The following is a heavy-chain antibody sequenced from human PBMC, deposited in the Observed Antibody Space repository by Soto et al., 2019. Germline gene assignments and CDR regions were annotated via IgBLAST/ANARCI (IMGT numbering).Heavy chain of an antibody. CDR1: GGSISSYY. CDR3: ARHPSDFWFDP. D-gene: IGHD2-21*02. Sequence: SETLSLTCTASGGSISSYYWSWIRQPPGKGLEWIGYIYYSGSTNYNPSLKSRVTISVDTSKNQFSLKLSSVTAADTAVYYCARHPSDFWFDPWGQGTLVTVSS. V-gene: IGHV4-59*08. J-gene: IGHJ5*02. CDR2: IYYSGST.